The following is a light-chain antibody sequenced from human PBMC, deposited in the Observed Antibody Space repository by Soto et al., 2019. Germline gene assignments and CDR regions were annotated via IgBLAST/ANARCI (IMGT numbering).Light chain of an antibody. CDR3: YSYAGSYTWV. V-gene: IGLV2-11*01. CDR1: SSDFGGYNY. CDR2: DVN. J-gene: IGLJ3*02. Sequence: QSALTQPRSVSGSPGQSVTISCTGTSSDFGGYNYVSWYQHHPGKAPKLMIYDVNKRPSGVPDRFSGSKSGNTASLTISGLQAEDEADYHCYSYAGSYTWVFGRGTKLTVL.